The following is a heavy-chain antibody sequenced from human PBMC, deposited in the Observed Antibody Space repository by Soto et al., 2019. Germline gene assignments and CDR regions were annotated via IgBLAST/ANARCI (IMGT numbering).Heavy chain of an antibody. J-gene: IGHJ4*02. CDR2: IGTAGDT. CDR1: GFTFSGFD. Sequence: GGSLRLSCEASGFTFSGFDMHWVRQPTGKGLEWVSSIGTAGDTYYAVSVKGRFTISRDNAKNSLSLQMNSLRAGDMAVYFCAKSQEIGTHFFDSWGQRAQVTVSS. V-gene: IGHV3-13*01. D-gene: IGHD6-13*01. CDR3: AKSQEIGTHFFDS.